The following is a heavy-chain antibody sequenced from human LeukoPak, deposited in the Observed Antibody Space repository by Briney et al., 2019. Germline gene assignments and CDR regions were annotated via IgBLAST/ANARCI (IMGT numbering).Heavy chain of an antibody. CDR2: IYTSGST. D-gene: IGHD6-6*01. Sequence: PSQTLSLTCTVSGGSISSGSYYWSWIRQPAGKGLEWIGRIYTSGSTNYNPSLKSRVTISVDTSKNQFSLKLSSVTAADTAVYYCARDYSSSSLSAFDIWGQGTMVTVSS. V-gene: IGHV4-61*02. J-gene: IGHJ3*02. CDR3: ARDYSSSSLSAFDI. CDR1: GGSISSGSYY.